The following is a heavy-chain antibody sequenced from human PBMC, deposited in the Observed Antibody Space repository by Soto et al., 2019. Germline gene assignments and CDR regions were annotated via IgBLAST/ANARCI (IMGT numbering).Heavy chain of an antibody. Sequence: EVQLLESGGGLVQPGGSLRLSCAASGFTFSSYAMSWVRQAPGKGLEWVSAISGSGGSTYYADSVKGRFTISRDNSKNTRYLQMTSLRAEDTAGYYCAKGDPFSIFGVVIARDYWGQGTLVTVSS. V-gene: IGHV3-23*01. CDR3: AKGDPFSIFGVVIARDY. J-gene: IGHJ4*02. D-gene: IGHD3-3*01. CDR2: ISGSGGST. CDR1: GFTFSSYA.